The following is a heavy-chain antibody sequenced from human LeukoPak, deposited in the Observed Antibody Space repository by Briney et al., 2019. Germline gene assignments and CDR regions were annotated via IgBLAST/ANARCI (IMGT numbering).Heavy chain of an antibody. CDR2: IWYDGSNK. Sequence: GGSLRLSCAASGFTFSSYGMHWVRQAPGKGLEWVAVIWYDGSNKYYADSVKGRFTISRDNSKNTLYLQMNSPRAEDTAVYYCAKGREFTMIVVVPDYWGQGTLVTVSS. D-gene: IGHD3-22*01. V-gene: IGHV3-33*06. J-gene: IGHJ4*02. CDR3: AKGREFTMIVVVPDY. CDR1: GFTFSSYG.